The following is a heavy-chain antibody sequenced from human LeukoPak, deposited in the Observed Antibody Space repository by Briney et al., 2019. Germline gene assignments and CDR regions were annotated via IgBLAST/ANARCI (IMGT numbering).Heavy chain of an antibody. V-gene: IGHV4-4*07. D-gene: IGHD7-27*01. Sequence: SETLSLTCSVSGGSISSYYWSWIRQPAGKGLEWIGRIYTSGSTNYNPSLKSRVTMSVDTSKNQFSLKLSSVTAADTAVYYCAVGLGMQDAIDIWGQGTMVTVSS. CDR1: GGSISSYY. CDR2: IYTSGST. J-gene: IGHJ3*02. CDR3: AVGLGMQDAIDI.